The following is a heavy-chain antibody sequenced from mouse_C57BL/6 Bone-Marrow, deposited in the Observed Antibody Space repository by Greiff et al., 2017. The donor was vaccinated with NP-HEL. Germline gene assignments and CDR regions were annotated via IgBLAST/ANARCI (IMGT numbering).Heavy chain of an antibody. D-gene: IGHD2-2*01. CDR1: GFSLSTFGMG. CDR2: IWWDDDK. Sequence: QVTLKESGPGILQPSQTLSLTCSFSGFSLSTFGMGVGWIRQPSGKGLEWLAYIWWDDDKYYNPALKSRLTISKDTSKNQVFLKIANVDTADTATYYCARILYYGYDGAWFAYWGQGTLVTVSA. J-gene: IGHJ3*01. CDR3: ARILYYGYDGAWFAY. V-gene: IGHV8-8*01.